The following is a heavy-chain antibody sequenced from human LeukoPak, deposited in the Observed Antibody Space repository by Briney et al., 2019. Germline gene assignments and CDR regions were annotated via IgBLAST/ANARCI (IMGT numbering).Heavy chain of an antibody. D-gene: IGHD2-2*01. J-gene: IGHJ4*02. Sequence: GGSLRLSCEVSGFTFSSHGIYWVRQTPGKGLEWVAMISHDGRLKYYGDAMKGRFSISRDDSKNTVHLQMNSLRTEDTAVYYCAKDMRAVSFQIEYWGQGTSVTVSS. V-gene: IGHV3-30*18. CDR1: GFTFSSHG. CDR2: ISHDGRLK. CDR3: AKDMRAVSFQIEY.